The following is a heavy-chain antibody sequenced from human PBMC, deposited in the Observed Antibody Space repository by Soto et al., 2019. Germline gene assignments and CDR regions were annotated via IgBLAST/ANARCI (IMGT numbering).Heavy chain of an antibody. J-gene: IGHJ4*02. CDR1: GGSISSYY. Sequence: NPSETLSLTCTVSGGSISSYYWSWIRQPPGKGLEWIGYIYYSGSTNYNPSLKSRVTISVDTSKNQFSLKLSSVTAADTAVYYCARDGRYSGYSDYWGQGTLVTVSS. CDR3: ARDGRYSGYSDY. CDR2: IYYSGST. V-gene: IGHV4-59*01. D-gene: IGHD5-12*01.